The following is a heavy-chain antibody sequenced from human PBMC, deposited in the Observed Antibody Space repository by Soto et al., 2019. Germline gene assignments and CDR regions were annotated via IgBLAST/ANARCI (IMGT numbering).Heavy chain of an antibody. Sequence: QVQLVQSGAEVKKPGSSVKVSCKVSGTIFSSYAITWVREAPGQGLEWMGGIIPIFGTKNYTEKLRDRISITADESTSTAYMELNSLRSEDTAVYYCARTFYDESDYYYEMDYWGQGTLVTVSS. CDR3: ARTFYDESDYYYEMDY. J-gene: IGHJ4*02. V-gene: IGHV1-69*01. CDR1: GTIFSSYA. CDR2: IIPIFGTK. D-gene: IGHD3-22*01.